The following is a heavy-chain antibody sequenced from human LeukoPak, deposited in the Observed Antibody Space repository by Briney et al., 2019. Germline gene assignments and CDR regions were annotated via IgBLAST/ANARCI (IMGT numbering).Heavy chain of an antibody. J-gene: IGHJ4*02. CDR1: GGSISSSSYY. Sequence: PSETLSLTCTVSGGSISSSSYYWGWIRQPPGKGLEWIGSIYYSGSTYYNPSLKSRVTISVDTSKNQFSLKLSSVTAADTAVYYCARLHYYGSGSPISFDYWGQGTLVTVSS. V-gene: IGHV4-39*07. D-gene: IGHD3-10*01. CDR3: ARLHYYGSGSPISFDY. CDR2: IYYSGST.